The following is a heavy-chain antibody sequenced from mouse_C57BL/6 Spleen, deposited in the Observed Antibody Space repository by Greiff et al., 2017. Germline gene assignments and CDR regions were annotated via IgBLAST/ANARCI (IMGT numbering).Heavy chain of an antibody. V-gene: IGHV1-15*01. D-gene: IGHD1-1*01. CDR1: GYTFTDYE. Sequence: QVQLQQSGAELVRPGASVTLSCKASGYTFTDYEMHWVKQTPVHGLEWIGAIDPETGGTAYNQKFKGKAILTADKSSSTAYKELRSLTSEDSAVYYCTRGYYYGSSYWWYFDVWGTGTTVTVSS. CDR2: IDPETGGT. J-gene: IGHJ1*03. CDR3: TRGYYYGSSYWWYFDV.